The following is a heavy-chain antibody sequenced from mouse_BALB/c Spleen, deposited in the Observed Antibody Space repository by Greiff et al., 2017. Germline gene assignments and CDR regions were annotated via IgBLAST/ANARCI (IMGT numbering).Heavy chain of an antibody. CDR2: IDPSDSYT. CDR1: GYTFTSYW. Sequence: QVQLQQPGAELVKPGASVKLSCKASGYTFTSYWMHWVKQRPGQGLEWIGEIDPSDSYTNYNQKFKGKATLTVDKSSSTAYMQLSSLTSEDSAVYYCARPPPDGYLFAYWGQGTLVTVS. CDR3: ARPPPDGYLFAY. D-gene: IGHD2-3*01. V-gene: IGHV1-69*02. J-gene: IGHJ3*01.